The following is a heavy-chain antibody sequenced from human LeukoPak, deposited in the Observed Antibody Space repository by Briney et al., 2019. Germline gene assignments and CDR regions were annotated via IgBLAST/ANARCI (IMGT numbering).Heavy chain of an antibody. Sequence: GGSLRLSCRGSGFTFCDYAMSWVRQAPGKGLESVAVISYDGSNKYYADSVKGRFTISRDNSKNTLYLQMNSLRAEDTAVYYCARGGVYSGSYRTYYFDYWGQGTLVTVSS. D-gene: IGHD1-26*01. V-gene: IGHV3-30*04. CDR3: ARGGVYSGSYRTYYFDY. CDR2: ISYDGSNK. CDR1: GFTFCDYA. J-gene: IGHJ4*02.